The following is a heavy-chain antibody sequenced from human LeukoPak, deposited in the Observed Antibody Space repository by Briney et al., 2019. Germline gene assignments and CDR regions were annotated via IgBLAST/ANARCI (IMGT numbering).Heavy chain of an antibody. V-gene: IGHV3-48*03. CDR2: ISSSGSTI. J-gene: IGHJ3*02. D-gene: IGHD3-16*02. CDR1: GFTFSSYE. Sequence: GGSLRLSCAASGFTFSSYEMNWVRQAPGKGLEWVSYISSSGSTIYYADSVKGRFTISRDNAKNSLYLQMNSLRAEDTAVYYCARDSNPVGIMITFGGVIVGDAFDIWGQGTMVTVSS. CDR3: ARDSNPVGIMITFGGVIVGDAFDI.